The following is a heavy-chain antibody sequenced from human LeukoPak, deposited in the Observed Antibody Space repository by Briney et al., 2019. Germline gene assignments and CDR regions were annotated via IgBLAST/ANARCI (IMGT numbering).Heavy chain of an antibody. CDR3: ARRLRITMIVVVIGDDAFDI. J-gene: IGHJ3*02. CDR2: IGGTDGLT. CDR1: GFTFSRYA. Sequence: GGSLRLSCAPSGFTFSRYAMSWARQAPGKGLEWVSSIGGTDGLTNYADSVKGRFTISRDNSKNTLYLQMNSLRAEDTAVYYCARRLRITMIVVVIGDDAFDIWGQGTMVTVSS. V-gene: IGHV3-23*01. D-gene: IGHD3-22*01.